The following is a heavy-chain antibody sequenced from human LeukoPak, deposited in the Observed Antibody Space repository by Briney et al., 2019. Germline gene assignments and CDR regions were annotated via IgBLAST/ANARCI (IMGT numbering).Heavy chain of an antibody. V-gene: IGHV4-59*01. J-gene: IGHJ5*02. D-gene: IGHD3-9*01. CDR1: GGSITSSY. CDR2: IHYTGST. Sequence: SETLSLTCTVSGGSITSSYWSWIRQSPGKGLEWIGYIHYTGSTNYNPSLRSRVTMLIDTSKNQFSLKLSSVTAADTAVYYCARGRYSAGDNWFDPWGQGTLVTVSS. CDR3: ARGRYSAGDNWFDP.